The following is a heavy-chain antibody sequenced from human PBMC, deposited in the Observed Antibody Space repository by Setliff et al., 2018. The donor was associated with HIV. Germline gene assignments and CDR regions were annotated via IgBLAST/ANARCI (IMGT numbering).Heavy chain of an antibody. CDR3: ARQPTDTSGYNNWFDS. CDR2: IYPGDSHT. CDR1: GYTFTNHW. Sequence: PVESLNISCKGSGYTFTNHWIGWVRQMPGKGLEWMGIIYPGDSHTRKSPSLQGQVTIPADKSISTADLQWSSLKASDTAMYYCARQPTDTSGYNNWFDSWGQGTLVTVSS. J-gene: IGHJ5*01. D-gene: IGHD3-3*01. V-gene: IGHV5-51*01.